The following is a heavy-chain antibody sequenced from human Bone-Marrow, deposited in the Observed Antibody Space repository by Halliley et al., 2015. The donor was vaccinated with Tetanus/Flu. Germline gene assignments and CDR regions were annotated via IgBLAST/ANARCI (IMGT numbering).Heavy chain of an antibody. Sequence: QLVQSGAEVKKPGESLKISCKGSGYSFSSYWIAWIRQMPGKGLEWMGFIYPVDSDTKYSPSFQGQVTISADKSISTAYLQWSRLKASDTAMYFCARHLGTSFDYWGQGTLVAVSS. CDR1: GYSFSSYW. D-gene: IGHD1-1*01. CDR3: ARHLGTSFDY. J-gene: IGHJ4*02. V-gene: IGHV5-51*01. CDR2: IYPVDSDT.